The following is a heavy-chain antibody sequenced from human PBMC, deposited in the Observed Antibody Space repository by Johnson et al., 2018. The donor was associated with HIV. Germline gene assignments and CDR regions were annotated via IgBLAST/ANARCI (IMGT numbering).Heavy chain of an antibody. CDR1: GFTFDDYA. CDR3: AKGNHYYESMDAFDI. J-gene: IGHJ3*02. V-gene: IGHV3-43D*03. D-gene: IGHD3-22*01. Sequence: VQLVESGGVVVQPRGSLRLSCAASGFTFDDYAMHWVRQAPGKGLEWVSLISWDGGSTYYADSVKGRFTISRDNSKNSLYLQMNSLRAEDTALYYCAKGNHYYESMDAFDIWGQGTMVTVSS. CDR2: ISWDGGST.